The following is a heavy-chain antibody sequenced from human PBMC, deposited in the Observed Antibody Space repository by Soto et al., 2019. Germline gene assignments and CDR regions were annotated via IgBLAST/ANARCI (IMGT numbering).Heavy chain of an antibody. V-gene: IGHV3-30*19. Sequence: GGSLRLSCAASGFMFSTSGMHWVRQAPGKGLEWVALISYDGYKNYYAGSVRGRFTISRDNSKNTLYLQMNSLRPEDTAVYYCARVLLELWPVDYWGQGTLVTVSS. CDR3: ARVLLELWPVDY. CDR1: GFMFSTSG. J-gene: IGHJ4*02. D-gene: IGHD1-7*01. CDR2: ISYDGYKN.